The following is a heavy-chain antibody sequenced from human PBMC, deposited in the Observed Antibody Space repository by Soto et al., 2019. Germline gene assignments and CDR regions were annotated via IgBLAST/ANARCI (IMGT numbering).Heavy chain of an antibody. Sequence: QVQLVESGGGVVQPGRSLRLSCAASGFTFSSYGMHWFRQAPGKGLEWVAVIWYDGSNENYADSVKGRFTISRDHSKNTLYLQMNSMIAKVTALYYCARTRRGSGWYYYFDYWGEGTLVTVSS. D-gene: IGHD6-19*01. CDR3: ARTRRGSGWYYYFDY. CDR1: GFTFSSYG. J-gene: IGHJ4*02. V-gene: IGHV3-33*01. CDR2: IWYDGSNE.